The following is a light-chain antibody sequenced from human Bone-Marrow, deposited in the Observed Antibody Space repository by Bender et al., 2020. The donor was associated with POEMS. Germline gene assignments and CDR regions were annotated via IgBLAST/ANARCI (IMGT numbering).Light chain of an antibody. CDR3: QAWDTYSAI. CDR1: DLGDKY. V-gene: IGLV3-1*01. CDR2: QDT. Sequence: SYDVTQPPSVSVSPGQTASITCSGDDLGDKYVAWYQQKPGQSPVLVIYQDTKRPSGIPERFSGSNSGNTATLTISGTQAMDEADYYCQAWDTYSAIFGGGTKLTVL. J-gene: IGLJ2*01.